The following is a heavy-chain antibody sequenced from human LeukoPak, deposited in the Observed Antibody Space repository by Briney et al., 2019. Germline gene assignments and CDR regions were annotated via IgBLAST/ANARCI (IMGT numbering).Heavy chain of an antibody. V-gene: IGHV4-59*01. CDR1: GGSISSYY. CDR2: IYYSGST. J-gene: IGHJ4*02. D-gene: IGHD3-10*01. Sequence: KTSETLSLTCTVSGGSISSYYWSWIRQPPGKGLEWIGYIYYSGSTNYNPSLKSRVTISVDTSKNQLSLKLSSVTAADTAVYYCARDPGGGDYFDYWGQGTLVTVSS. CDR3: ARDPGGGDYFDY.